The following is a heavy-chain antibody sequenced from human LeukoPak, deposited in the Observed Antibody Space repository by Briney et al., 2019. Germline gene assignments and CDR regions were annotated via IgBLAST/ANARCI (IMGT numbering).Heavy chain of an antibody. CDR1: GDSVSSNSAA. Sequence: SQTLLLTCAISGDSVSSNSAAWNWIRQSPSRGLEWLGRTYYRSKWYNDYAVSVKSRITINPDTSKNQFSLQLNSVTPEDTAVYYCAREPGVYGGNQGFDYWGQGTLVTVSS. V-gene: IGHV6-1*01. D-gene: IGHD4-23*01. CDR2: TYYRSKWYN. J-gene: IGHJ4*02. CDR3: AREPGVYGGNQGFDY.